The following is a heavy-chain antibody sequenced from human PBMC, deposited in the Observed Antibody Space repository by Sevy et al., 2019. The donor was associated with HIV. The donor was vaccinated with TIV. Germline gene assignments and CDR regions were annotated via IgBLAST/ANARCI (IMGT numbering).Heavy chain of an antibody. Sequence: GESLKISCAASGFPFSSFAMTWVRPAPGKGLEWVSGISGSGDKTYYADSVKGRFTISRANSKNTVYLQMNGLRADDTAVYYCANGITMRRLVLDAIDIWGQGTMVTVSS. CDR1: GFPFSSFA. D-gene: IGHD3-22*01. CDR2: ISGSGDKT. V-gene: IGHV3-23*01. CDR3: ANGITMRRLVLDAIDI. J-gene: IGHJ3*02.